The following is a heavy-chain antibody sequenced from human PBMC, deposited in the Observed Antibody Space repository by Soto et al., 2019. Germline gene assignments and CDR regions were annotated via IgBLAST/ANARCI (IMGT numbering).Heavy chain of an antibody. CDR2: IYYSGST. D-gene: IGHD3-22*01. J-gene: IGHJ6*02. Sequence: PSETLSLTCTVSGGSISSYYWSWIRQPPGKGLEWIGYIYYSGSTNYNPSLKSRVTISVDTSKNQFSLKLSSVTAADTAVYYCARGWDSSGYYYYGMDVWGQGTTVTAP. V-gene: IGHV4-59*08. CDR1: GGSISSYY. CDR3: ARGWDSSGYYYYGMDV.